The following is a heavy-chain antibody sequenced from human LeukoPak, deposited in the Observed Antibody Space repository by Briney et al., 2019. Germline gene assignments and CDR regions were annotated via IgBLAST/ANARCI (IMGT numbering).Heavy chain of an antibody. CDR3: ATVAGYFDY. Sequence: PGGSLRLSCAASGFTFSSYWMSWVRQAPGKGLEWVASIQKDGSQKYYLESVKGRFTISRDNTKNSLYLHMSSLRADDTAVYFCATVAGYFDYWGQGTLVTVSS. D-gene: IGHD2-21*01. CDR2: IQKDGSQK. J-gene: IGHJ4*02. CDR1: GFTFSSYW. V-gene: IGHV3-7*01.